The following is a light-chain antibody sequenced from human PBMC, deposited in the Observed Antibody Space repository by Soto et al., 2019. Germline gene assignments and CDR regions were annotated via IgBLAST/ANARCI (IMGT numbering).Light chain of an antibody. CDR3: SSFTRSNTVL. CDR2: NVS. J-gene: IGLJ2*01. CDR1: SSDVGGYNY. Sequence: QSALTQPASVSGSPGQSITISCTGTSSDVGGYNYVSWYQQHPGKAPKLIIYNVSNRPSVVSNRCSGSKSGNTASLTIAGLQAEDEGHYYCSSFTRSNTVLFGGGTKLTVL. V-gene: IGLV2-14*01.